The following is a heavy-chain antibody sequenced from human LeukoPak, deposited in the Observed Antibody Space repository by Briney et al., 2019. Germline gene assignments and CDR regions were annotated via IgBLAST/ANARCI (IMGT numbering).Heavy chain of an antibody. Sequence: PGGSLRLSCAASGFTFSSYWMSWVRQAPGKGLEWVANIKQDGSEKYYVDSVKGRFTISRDNAKDSLYLQMNSLRAEDTAVYYCARDPATLGYCSGGSCRWGQGTLVTVSS. CDR2: IKQDGSEK. CDR1: GFTFSSYW. D-gene: IGHD2-15*01. V-gene: IGHV3-7*03. CDR3: ARDPATLGYCSGGSCR. J-gene: IGHJ4*02.